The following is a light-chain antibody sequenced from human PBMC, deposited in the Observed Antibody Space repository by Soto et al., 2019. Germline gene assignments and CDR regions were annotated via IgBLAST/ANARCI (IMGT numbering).Light chain of an antibody. CDR1: QSISSW. V-gene: IGKV1-5*03. CDR2: KAS. J-gene: IGKJ5*01. CDR3: QQYTSYPLT. Sequence: DIQVTQSPSTLAASVGDRVTIACRASQSISSWLAWYQQKPGKAPKLLIYKASSLESGVPSRFSGSGSGTEFTLTISSLQPDDFATYYCQQYTSYPLTFGQGTRREIK.